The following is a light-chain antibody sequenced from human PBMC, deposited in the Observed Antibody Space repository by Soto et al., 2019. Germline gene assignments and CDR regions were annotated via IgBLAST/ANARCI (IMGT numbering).Light chain of an antibody. Sequence: QSALTQPRSVSGSPGQSVTISCTGTSSDVGGYNYVSWYQQHPGKALKLMIYAVSKRPSGVPDRFSGSKSGNTASLTISGLQAEDEADYYCCSYAGSDVFGTGTKVTVL. CDR1: SSDVGGYNY. CDR3: CSYAGSDV. CDR2: AVS. J-gene: IGLJ1*01. V-gene: IGLV2-11*01.